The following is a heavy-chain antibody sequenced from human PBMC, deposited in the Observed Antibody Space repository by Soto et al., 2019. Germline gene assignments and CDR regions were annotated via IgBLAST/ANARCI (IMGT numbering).Heavy chain of an antibody. CDR1: CGCVSGYH. V-gene: IGHV4-34*01. J-gene: IGHJ6*01. CDR2: INHSGST. D-gene: IGHD5-12*01. CDR3: ARDPQAPSGWPRPLVGPHYGMDV. Sequence: PXASLSLTCAVHCGCVSGYHWSCIRQPRGKGLEWIGEINHSGSTNYNPSLKSRVTISVDTSKNQFSLKLSSVTAADTAVYYCARDPQAPSGWPRPLVGPHYGMDVWRQATTVTGLL.